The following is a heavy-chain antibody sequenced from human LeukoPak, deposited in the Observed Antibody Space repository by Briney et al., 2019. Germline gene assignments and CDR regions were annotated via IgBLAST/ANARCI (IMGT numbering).Heavy chain of an antibody. CDR1: GFTFSDYY. CDR3: TKDRRQWVVPYFDS. D-gene: IGHD6-19*01. V-gene: IGHV3-11*01. J-gene: IGHJ4*02. Sequence: MPGGSLRLSCAASGFTFSDYYMSWIRQAPGKGLEWVSYISSSGSTMYYADSVKGRFTISRDNAKNSLYLQMNSLRAEDTAVYYCTKDRRQWVVPYFDSWGQGTVVTVSS. CDR2: ISSSGSTM.